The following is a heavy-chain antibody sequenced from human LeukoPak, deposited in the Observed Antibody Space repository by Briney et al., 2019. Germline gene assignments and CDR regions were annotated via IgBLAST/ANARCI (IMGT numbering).Heavy chain of an antibody. J-gene: IGHJ4*02. CDR3: ARSRDASGSSSPFDY. Sequence: SVKVSCKASGGTFSSYAISWVRQAPGQGLEWMGGIIPIFGTANYAQKFQGRVTITTDESTSTAYMELSSLRSEDTAVYYCARSRDASGSSSPFDYWGQGTLVTVSS. CDR2: IIPIFGTA. V-gene: IGHV1-69*05. CDR1: GGTFSSYA. D-gene: IGHD6-6*01.